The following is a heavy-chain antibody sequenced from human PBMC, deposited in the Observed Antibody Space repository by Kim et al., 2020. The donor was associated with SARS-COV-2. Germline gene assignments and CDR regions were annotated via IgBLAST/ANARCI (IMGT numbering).Heavy chain of an antibody. D-gene: IGHD4-17*01. CDR1: GNSITNFH. Sequence: SETLSLTCTVSGNSITNFHWSWIRQPPGKGLEYIGYVDDSGNTNYSPSLRSRVTISVDTSKNQFSLNLRSLTAADTAVYYCARGSGAPTVTPFDYWGQGTLVTVSS. CDR2: VDDSGNT. V-gene: IGHV4-59*13. J-gene: IGHJ4*02. CDR3: ARGSGAPTVTPFDY.